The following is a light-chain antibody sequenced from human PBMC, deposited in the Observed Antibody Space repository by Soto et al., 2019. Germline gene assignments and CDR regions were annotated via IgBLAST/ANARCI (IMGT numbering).Light chain of an antibody. Sequence: DIQMTQSPSTLSASEGDRVTISCRASQSVSIWLAWYQQKPGKAPKLLIYAASTLQSGVPSRFSGSGSGTDFTLTISCLQSEDFATYYCQQYYSYPITFGQGTRLEIK. V-gene: IGKV1-5*01. CDR3: QQYYSYPIT. CDR1: QSVSIW. CDR2: AAS. J-gene: IGKJ5*01.